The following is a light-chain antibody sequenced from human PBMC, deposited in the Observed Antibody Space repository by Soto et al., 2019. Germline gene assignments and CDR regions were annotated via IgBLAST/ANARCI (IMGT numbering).Light chain of an antibody. J-gene: IGKJ1*01. CDR1: QSTSTW. CDR3: QQYGRDRT. CDR2: KAS. Sequence: DIQMTQSPSTLSASVGDRVTITCRASQSTSTWLAWYQHKPGKAPNLLIYKASSLESGVPSRFSGSGSGTEFTLNIRSLQPDDVANYYCQQYGRDRTVGQGTKVEIK. V-gene: IGKV1-5*03.